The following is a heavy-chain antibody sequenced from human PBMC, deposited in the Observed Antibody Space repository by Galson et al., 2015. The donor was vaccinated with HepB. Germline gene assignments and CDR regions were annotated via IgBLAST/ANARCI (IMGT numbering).Heavy chain of an antibody. D-gene: IGHD5-24*01. V-gene: IGHV3-23*01. CDR2: ISRSAETI. CDR1: GFTFSKYA. CDR3: AKGMAAIDY. Sequence: SLRLSCAVSGFTFSKYAMGWVRQAPGKGLEWVSGISRSAETIYYADSVRGRFTISRDYSKNTVYLEMISLGVDDTAIYYCAKGMAAIDYWGQGILVTVSS. J-gene: IGHJ4*02.